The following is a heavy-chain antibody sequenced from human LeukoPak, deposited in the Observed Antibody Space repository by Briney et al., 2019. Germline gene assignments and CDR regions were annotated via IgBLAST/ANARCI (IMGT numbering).Heavy chain of an antibody. V-gene: IGHV3-23*01. J-gene: IGHJ6*02. CDR1: GFTFSSYA. CDR3: ASQDYGDYYGMDV. D-gene: IGHD4-17*01. CDR2: ISGSGGST. Sequence: GGSLRLSCAASGFTFSSYAMSWVRQAPGKGLEWVSAISGSGGSTYYADSVKGRFTISRDNSKNTLYLQMNSLRAEDTAVYYCASQDYGDYYGMDVWGQGTTVTVSS.